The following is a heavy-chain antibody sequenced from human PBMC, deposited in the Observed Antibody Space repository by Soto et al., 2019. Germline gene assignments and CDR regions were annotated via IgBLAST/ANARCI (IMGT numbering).Heavy chain of an antibody. CDR3: ARLQAAAGDNDLTFDY. CDR2: IYYSDSYT. J-gene: IGHJ4*02. V-gene: IGHV4-31*01. Sequence: SETLSLTCTVSGGSISSGGYYWSWIRQHPGKGLEWIGYIYYSDSYTNYSPSFQGHVTISADESISTAYLQWSSLKASDTAMYYCARLQAAAGDNDLTFDYWGQGTLVTVSS. D-gene: IGHD6-13*01. CDR1: GGSISSGGYY.